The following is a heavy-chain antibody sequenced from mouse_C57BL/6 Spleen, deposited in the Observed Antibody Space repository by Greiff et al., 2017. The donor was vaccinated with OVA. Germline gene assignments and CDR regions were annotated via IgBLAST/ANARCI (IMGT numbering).Heavy chain of an antibody. CDR1: GYTFTSYW. Sequence: QVQLQQPGAELVRPGSSVKLPCKASGYTFTSYWMHWVKQRPIQGLEWIGNIDPSDSETHYNQKFKDKATLTVDKSSSTAYMQLSSLTSEDSAVYYCAREDYGSSYFAYWGQGTLVTVSA. CDR3: AREDYGSSYFAY. V-gene: IGHV1-52*01. J-gene: IGHJ3*01. CDR2: IDPSDSET. D-gene: IGHD1-1*01.